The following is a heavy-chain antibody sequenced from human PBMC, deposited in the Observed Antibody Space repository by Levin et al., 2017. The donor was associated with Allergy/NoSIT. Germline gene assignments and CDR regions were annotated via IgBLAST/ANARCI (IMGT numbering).Heavy chain of an antibody. CDR3: ARGEEANCSSTSCYFAWFDP. Sequence: SETLSLTCAVYGGSFSGYYWSWIRQPPGKGLEWIGEINHSGSTNYNPSLKSRVTISVDTSKNQFSLKLSSVTAADTAVYYCARGEEANCSSTSCYFAWFDPWGQGTLVTVSS. CDR2: INHSGST. D-gene: IGHD2-2*01. V-gene: IGHV4-34*01. J-gene: IGHJ5*02. CDR1: GGSFSGYY.